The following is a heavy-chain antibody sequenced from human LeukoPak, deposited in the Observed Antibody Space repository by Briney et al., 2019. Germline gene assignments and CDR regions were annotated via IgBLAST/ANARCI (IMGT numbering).Heavy chain of an antibody. D-gene: IGHD2-15*01. V-gene: IGHV1-18*01. CDR3: ARDPSAYCSGGSCSDV. CDR2: ISAYNGNT. J-gene: IGHJ4*02. Sequence: ASVKVSCKASGCTFTSYGISWVRQAPGQGLEWMGWISAYNGNTNYAQKLQGRVTMTTDTSTSTAYMELRSLRSDDTAVYYCARDPSAYCSGGSCSDVWGQGTLVTVSS. CDR1: GCTFTSYG.